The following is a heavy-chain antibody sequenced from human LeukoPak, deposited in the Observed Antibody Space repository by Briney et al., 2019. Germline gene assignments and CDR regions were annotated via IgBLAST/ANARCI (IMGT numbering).Heavy chain of an antibody. V-gene: IGHV3-23*01. Sequence: GGSLRLSCAPSGLTFSNYAMSWVRQAPGKGLEWVSAISGSDGGTHYADSVKGRFTISRDNSKNTLFLQMNSLRAEDTAVYYCAKNVGLGYCSSTSCPIDPWGQGTLVTVSS. CDR1: GLTFSNYA. CDR2: ISGSDGGT. CDR3: AKNVGLGYCSSTSCPIDP. J-gene: IGHJ5*02. D-gene: IGHD2-2*01.